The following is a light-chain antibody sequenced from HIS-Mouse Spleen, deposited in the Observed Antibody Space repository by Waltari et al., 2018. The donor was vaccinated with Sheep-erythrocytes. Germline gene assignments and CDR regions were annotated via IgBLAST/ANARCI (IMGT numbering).Light chain of an antibody. J-gene: IGLJ2*01. CDR1: SSDVGSYNL. V-gene: IGLV2-23*01. CDR2: EGS. Sequence: QSALTQPASVSGSPGQSITISCTGTSSDVGSYNLVSWYQQHPGTAPELMIYEGSKRPSVVSNRFSGSKSGNTASLTISGLQAEDEADYYGCSYAGSSTFVVFGGGTKLTVL. CDR3: CSYAGSSTFVV.